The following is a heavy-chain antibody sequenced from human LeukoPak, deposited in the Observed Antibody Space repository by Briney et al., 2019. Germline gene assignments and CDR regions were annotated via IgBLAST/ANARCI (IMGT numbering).Heavy chain of an antibody. D-gene: IGHD6-19*01. Sequence: ASVKVSCKASGYTFTGYYMHWVRQAPGQGLEWMGWINPNSGGTNYAQKFQGRVTMTRDTSISTAYMELSRLRSDDTAVYYCARGYSSGWYLEGHFDYWGQGTLVTVSS. V-gene: IGHV1-2*02. CDR3: ARGYSSGWYLEGHFDY. CDR2: INPNSGGT. J-gene: IGHJ4*02. CDR1: GYTFTGYY.